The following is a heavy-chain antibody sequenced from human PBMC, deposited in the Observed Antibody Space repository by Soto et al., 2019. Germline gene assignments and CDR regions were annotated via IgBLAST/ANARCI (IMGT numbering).Heavy chain of an antibody. CDR1: GFTFSSYA. D-gene: IGHD1-1*01. V-gene: IGHV3-23*01. CDR3: AKDPGQLERHFNYFDY. Sequence: GGSLRLSCAASGFTFSSYAMSWVRQAPGKGLEWVSAISGSGGSTYYADSVKGRFTISRDNSKNTLYLQMNSLRAEDTAVYYCAKDPGQLERHFNYFDYWGQGTLVTVSS. J-gene: IGHJ4*02. CDR2: ISGSGGST.